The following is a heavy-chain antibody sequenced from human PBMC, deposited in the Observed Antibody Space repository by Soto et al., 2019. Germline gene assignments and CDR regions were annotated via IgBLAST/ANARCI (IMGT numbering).Heavy chain of an antibody. CDR2: FHPGDSSA. Sequence: SLKIACKGSGYTFTSVWLGWVRQRPGKFLYWMGIFHPGDSSAFYSPSFQGQVIFSADKSLATAYLQWSSLKASDTAVYYCATNCGGVTSSDCWGHWFDSWGQGTLVTVSS. J-gene: IGHJ5*01. CDR1: GYTFTSVW. CDR3: ATNCGGVTSSDCWGHWFDS. V-gene: IGHV5-51*01. D-gene: IGHD6-25*01.